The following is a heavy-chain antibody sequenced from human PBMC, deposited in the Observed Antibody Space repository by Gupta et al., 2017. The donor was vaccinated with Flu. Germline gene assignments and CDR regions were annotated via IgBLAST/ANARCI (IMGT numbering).Heavy chain of an antibody. J-gene: IGHJ4*02. Sequence: EVQLVESGGGLVQPGGSLRLSCAASGFTFSDHYMEWLRQAPGKGLEWVGLMKDKANSYTTEYAASVKGRFTIARDDSKNSLYLQMNSLKTEDTAVYYCARVPAYGNYLDYWGQGTLVTVSS. CDR2: MKDKANSYTT. V-gene: IGHV3-72*01. D-gene: IGHD1-7*01. CDR1: GFTFSDHY. CDR3: ARVPAYGNYLDY.